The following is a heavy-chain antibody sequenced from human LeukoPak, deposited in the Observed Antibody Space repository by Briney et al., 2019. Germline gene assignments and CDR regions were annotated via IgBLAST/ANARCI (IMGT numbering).Heavy chain of an antibody. CDR3: VRIVGVQTADNH. D-gene: IGHD2-2*01. CDR2: INSDGSST. J-gene: IGHJ5*02. Sequence: GGSLSLSCVASGFTFSTFWRHWVRQAPGKGLVWVSRINSDGSSTYYADSVKRLFIISRDTAKNMPHQLIYSLRAEHTAVYYCVRIVGVQTADNHWGEGTLVTVSS. V-gene: IGHV3-74*01. CDR1: GFTFSTFW.